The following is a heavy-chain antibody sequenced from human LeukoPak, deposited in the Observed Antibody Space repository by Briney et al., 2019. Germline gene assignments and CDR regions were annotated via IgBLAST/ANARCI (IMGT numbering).Heavy chain of an antibody. Sequence: SETLSLTCAVYGGSFSGYYWGWIRQPPGKGLEWIGSIYYSGGTYYNPSLKSRVTISVDTSKNHFSLKLSSVTAADTAVYYCARHLSGYAIPYYFDYWGQGTLVTVSS. CDR1: GGSFSGYY. J-gene: IGHJ4*02. CDR2: IYYSGGT. CDR3: ARHLSGYAIPYYFDY. V-gene: IGHV4-39*01. D-gene: IGHD3-22*01.